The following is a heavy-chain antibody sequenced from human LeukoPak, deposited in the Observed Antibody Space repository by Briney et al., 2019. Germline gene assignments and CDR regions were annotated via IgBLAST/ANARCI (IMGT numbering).Heavy chain of an antibody. Sequence: ASVKVSCKASGYTFASYAIVCVRQAPGQGLEGMGWINTITGKPTYAQGFTGRFVFSLDTSVSTAYLQISSLKAEDTAVYYCARENYRYFDYWGQGTLVTVSS. J-gene: IGHJ4*02. CDR1: GYTFASYA. D-gene: IGHD3-10*01. CDR2: INTITGKP. V-gene: IGHV7-4-1*02. CDR3: ARENYRYFDY.